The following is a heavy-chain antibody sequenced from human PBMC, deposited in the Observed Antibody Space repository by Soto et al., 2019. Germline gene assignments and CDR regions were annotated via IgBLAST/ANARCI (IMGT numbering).Heavy chain of an antibody. J-gene: IGHJ4*02. V-gene: IGHV1-18*01. CDR3: AREPSGWPRFDY. Sequence: ASVKVSCKASGYTFTSYGISRVRQAPGQGLEWMGWISAYNGNTNYAQKLQGRVTMTTDTSTSTAYMELRSLRSDDTAVYYCAREPSGWPRFDYWGQGTLVTVSS. D-gene: IGHD6-19*01. CDR1: GYTFTSYG. CDR2: ISAYNGNT.